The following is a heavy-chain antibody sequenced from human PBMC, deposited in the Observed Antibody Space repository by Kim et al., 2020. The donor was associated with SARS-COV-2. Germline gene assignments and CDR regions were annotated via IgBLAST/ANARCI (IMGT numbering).Heavy chain of an antibody. CDR3: AKDFGTTYPGIAVAGTIDY. J-gene: IGHJ4*02. CDR2: ISYDGSNK. CDR1: GFTFSSYG. V-gene: IGHV3-30*18. D-gene: IGHD6-19*01. Sequence: GGSLRLSCAASGFTFSSYGMHWVRQAPGKGLEWVAVISYDGSNKYYADSVKGRFTISRDNSKNTLYLQMNSLRAEDTAVYYCAKDFGTTYPGIAVAGTIDYWGQGTLVTVSS.